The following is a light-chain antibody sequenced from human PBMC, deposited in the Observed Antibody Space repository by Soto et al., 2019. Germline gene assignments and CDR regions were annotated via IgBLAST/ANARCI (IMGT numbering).Light chain of an antibody. CDR2: AAS. CDR3: QQRDSYPYT. CDR1: QGISSG. Sequence: IQLTQSPSSLSASVGDRVTITCRASQGISSGLAWYRQTPGKAPNLLIYAASTLQSGVPSRFSGSGSGTDFPLTISSLQPEDFAIYYCQQRDSYPYTFGQGTKLEIK. V-gene: IGKV1-9*01. J-gene: IGKJ2*01.